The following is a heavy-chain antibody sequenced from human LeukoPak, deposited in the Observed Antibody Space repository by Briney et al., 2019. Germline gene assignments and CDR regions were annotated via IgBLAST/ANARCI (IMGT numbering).Heavy chain of an antibody. J-gene: IGHJ4*02. CDR3: ARDKVVGATIFDY. CDR2: IKQDGSEI. V-gene: IGHV3-7*03. D-gene: IGHD1-26*01. Sequence: GGSLRLSCAASGFTLSTYWMSWVRQAPGKGLEWVANIKQDGSEIYYVDSVKGRFTISRDNAKNSLYLQMNSLRAEDTAVYYCARDKVVGATIFDYWGQGTLVTVSS. CDR1: GFTLSTYW.